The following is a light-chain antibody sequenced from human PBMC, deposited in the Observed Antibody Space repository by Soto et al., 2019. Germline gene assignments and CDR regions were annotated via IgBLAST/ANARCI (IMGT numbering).Light chain of an antibody. CDR2: GAS. CDR1: QSVSSSY. Sequence: EIVLTQSPGTLSLSPGERATLSFRASQSVSSSYLAWYQQKPGQAPRVLMYGASSRATGIPDRFSGSGSGTDFTLTISRLEPEDFAVYYCQQYGSSPRTFGQGTKVDIK. CDR3: QQYGSSPRT. J-gene: IGKJ1*01. V-gene: IGKV3-20*01.